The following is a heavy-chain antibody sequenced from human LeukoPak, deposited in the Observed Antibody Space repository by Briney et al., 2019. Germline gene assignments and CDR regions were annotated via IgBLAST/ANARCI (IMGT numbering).Heavy chain of an antibody. Sequence: SETLSLTCTVSGYSIRSGFYWGWIRPPPGKGLEWIGNIYHSGITYYTPSLKSRVTISVDTSKNQFYLNLSSVTAADTAVYYCARVSSSGWYDHWGQGTLVTVSS. CDR1: GYSIRSGFY. V-gene: IGHV4-38-2*02. CDR2: IYHSGIT. CDR3: ARVSSSGWYDH. D-gene: IGHD6-19*01. J-gene: IGHJ4*02.